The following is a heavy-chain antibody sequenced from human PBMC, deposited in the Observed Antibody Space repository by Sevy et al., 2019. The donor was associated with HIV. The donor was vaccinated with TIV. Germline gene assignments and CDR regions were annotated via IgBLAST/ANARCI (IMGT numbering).Heavy chain of an antibody. CDR3: ARSPGFLFAF. CDR1: GFTVSSTY. V-gene: IGHV3-53*01. CDR2: LYSGGST. D-gene: IGHD3-10*01. J-gene: IGHJ4*02. Sequence: GGSLRLSCAASGFTVSSTYMSWVRQAPGKGLEWVSVLYSGGSTYYADSVKGRFTISRDNSKNTLYLQMNSLRAEDTAVYFCARSPGFLFAFWGQGTLVTVSS.